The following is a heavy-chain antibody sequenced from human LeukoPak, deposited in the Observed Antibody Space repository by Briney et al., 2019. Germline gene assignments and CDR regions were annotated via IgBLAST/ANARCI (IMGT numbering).Heavy chain of an antibody. CDR3: ARGGYGDRIDY. D-gene: IGHD4-17*01. CDR2: INPSGGST. Sequence: ASVKVSCKASGYTFIKYYMHWVRQAPGQGLEWMGIINPSGGSTSYAQKFQGRVTMTRDTSTSTVYMELSRLRSEDTAVYYCARGGYGDRIDYWGQGTLVSVSS. J-gene: IGHJ4*02. CDR1: GYTFIKYY. V-gene: IGHV1-46*01.